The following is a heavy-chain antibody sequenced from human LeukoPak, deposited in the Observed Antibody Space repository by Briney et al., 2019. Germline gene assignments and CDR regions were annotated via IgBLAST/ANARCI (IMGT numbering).Heavy chain of an antibody. CDR1: GGSISSYY. V-gene: IGHV4-4*07. CDR2: IYTSGST. D-gene: IGHD4-11*01. J-gene: IGHJ3*02. Sequence: PSETLSLTCTVSGGSISSYYWSWIRQPAGKGLEWIGRIYTSGSTNYNPSLKSRVTMSVDTSKNQFSLKLSSVAAADTAVYYCARDPQSYSKRGRNAFDIWGQGTMVTVSS. CDR3: ARDPQSYSKRGRNAFDI.